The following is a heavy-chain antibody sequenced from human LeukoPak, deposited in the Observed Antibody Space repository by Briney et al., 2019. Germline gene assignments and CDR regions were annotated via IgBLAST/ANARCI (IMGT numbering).Heavy chain of an antibody. J-gene: IGHJ4*02. CDR1: GYSFTNYW. V-gene: IGHV5-51*01. CDR3: ARKNGRYTYGYSPAWDFDY. D-gene: IGHD5-18*01. CDR2: IYPGDSDT. Sequence: GESLKISCKGSGYSFTNYWIGWVRQMPGKGLEWMGIIYPGDSDTRYSPSFQGQVTISADKSITTAYLQWSSLKASDAAMYYCARKNGRYTYGYSPAWDFDYWGQGTLVTVSS.